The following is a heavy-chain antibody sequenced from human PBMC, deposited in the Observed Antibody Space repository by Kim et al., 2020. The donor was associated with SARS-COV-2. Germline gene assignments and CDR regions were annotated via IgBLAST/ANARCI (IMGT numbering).Heavy chain of an antibody. J-gene: IGHJ5*02. Sequence: GGSLRLSCAASGFTFSSYGMHWVRQAPGKGLEWVAVIWYDGSNKYYADSVKGRFTISRDNSKNTLYLQMNSLRAEDTAVYYCARDKKGRDLVTNWFDPWGQGTLVTVSS. CDR1: GFTFSSYG. V-gene: IGHV3-33*01. D-gene: IGHD5-12*01. CDR2: IWYDGSNK. CDR3: ARDKKGRDLVTNWFDP.